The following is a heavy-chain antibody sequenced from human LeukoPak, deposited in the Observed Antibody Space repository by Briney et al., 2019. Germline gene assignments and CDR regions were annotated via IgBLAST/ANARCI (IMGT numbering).Heavy chain of an antibody. CDR1: GYTFTSYY. CDR2: MNPNSGNT. D-gene: IGHD2-15*01. V-gene: IGHV1-8*03. CDR3: ARAGALYCSGGSCYEAFDI. J-gene: IGHJ3*02. Sequence: GASVKVSCKASGYTFTSYYMHWVRQATGQGLEWMGWMNPNSGNTGYAQKFQGRVTITRNTSISTAYMELSSLRSEDTAVYYCARAGALYCSGGSCYEAFDIWGQGTMVTVSS.